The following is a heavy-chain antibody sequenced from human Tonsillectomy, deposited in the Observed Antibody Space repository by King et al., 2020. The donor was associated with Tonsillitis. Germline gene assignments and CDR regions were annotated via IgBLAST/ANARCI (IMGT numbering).Heavy chain of an antibody. J-gene: IGHJ3*02. CDR3: ARTNVVVLPAAMRLGGTDAFDI. D-gene: IGHD2-2*01. V-gene: IGHV4-38-2*01. CDR1: GYSITSGYY. Sequence: VQLQESGPGLVKPSETLSLTCAVSGYSITSGYYWGWIRQPPGKGLEWIGSIYHSGSTYYNPFLKSRVTISVDTSKNQFSLKLSSVTAADTAVYYCARTNVVVLPAAMRLGGTDAFDIWGQGTMVTVSS. CDR2: IYHSGST.